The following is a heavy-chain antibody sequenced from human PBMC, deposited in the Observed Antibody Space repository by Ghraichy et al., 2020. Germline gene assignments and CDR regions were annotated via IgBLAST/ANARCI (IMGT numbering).Heavy chain of an antibody. D-gene: IGHD6-19*01. CDR1: GGSISSYY. CDR3: ARDRGSSGWGPNWFDP. CDR2: IYTSGST. J-gene: IGHJ5*02. Sequence: SETLSLTCTVSGGSISSYYWSWIRQPAGKGLEWIGRIYTSGSTNYNPSLKSRVTMSVDTSKNQFSLKLSSVTAADTAVYYCARDRGSSGWGPNWFDPWGPGTMVTLSS. V-gene: IGHV4-4*07.